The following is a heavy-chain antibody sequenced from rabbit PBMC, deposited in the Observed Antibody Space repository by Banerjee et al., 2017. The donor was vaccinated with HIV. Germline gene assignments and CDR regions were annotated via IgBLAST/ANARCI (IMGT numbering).Heavy chain of an antibody. J-gene: IGHJ4*01. Sequence: EESGGGLVKPEGSLTLTCKASGFDFSSKTMCWFRQAPGKGLEWIGYINTGSGRAYYASWAKGRFTISKSTSLNTVTLQMTSLTAADTATYFCARETDYASYGYAHFNLWGQGTLVTVS. V-gene: IGHV1S47*01. CDR1: GFDFSSKT. CDR2: INTGSGRA. CDR3: ARETDYASYGYAHFNL. D-gene: IGHD6-1*01.